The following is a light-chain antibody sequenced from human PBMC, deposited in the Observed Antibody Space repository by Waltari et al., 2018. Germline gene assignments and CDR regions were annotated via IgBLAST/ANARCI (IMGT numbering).Light chain of an antibody. V-gene: IGKV1-12*01. J-gene: IGKJ1*01. CDR2: GAS. CDR3: QQTNTFPLT. CDR1: QDISGR. Sequence: DIQMTQSPSSVSASVGDSVTLTCRASQDISGRLAWYQQKPGVAPKPLIYGASNLLNGVPSRFSGGGSGTDFTLTVNSLQSEDFATYFGQQTNTFPLTFGPGTRVEIK.